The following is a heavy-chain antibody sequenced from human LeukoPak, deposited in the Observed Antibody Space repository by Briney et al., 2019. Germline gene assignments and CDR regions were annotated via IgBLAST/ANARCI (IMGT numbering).Heavy chain of an antibody. CDR3: AKGEDDILTNDAFDI. V-gene: IGHV3-23*01. D-gene: IGHD3-9*01. Sequence: PGGSLRLSCAASGFTFSNYAMSWVRQAPGKGLEWVSAISGSDGSTNYADSVKGRFTISRDNSKNTLYLQMNSLRAEDTAVYYCAKGEDDILTNDAFDIWGQGTMVTVSS. CDR2: ISGSDGST. CDR1: GFTFSNYA. J-gene: IGHJ3*02.